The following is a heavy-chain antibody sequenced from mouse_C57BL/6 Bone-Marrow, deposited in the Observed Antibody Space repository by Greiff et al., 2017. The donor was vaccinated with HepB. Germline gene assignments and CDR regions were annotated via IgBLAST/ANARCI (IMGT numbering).Heavy chain of an antibody. J-gene: IGHJ3*01. Sequence: VQLQQSGAELVRPGPSVKMSCKASGYTFTNYWIGWAKQRPGHGLEWIGDIYPGGGYTNYNEKFKGKVTLTAEQSSSTVYMQISSLTSADSAIYDCAWDGGYYDYPGWFDYWGQGTRVTVCA. CDR1: GYTFTNYW. CDR3: AWDGGYYDYPGWFDY. CDR2: IYPGGGYT. D-gene: IGHD2-4*01. V-gene: IGHV1-63*01.